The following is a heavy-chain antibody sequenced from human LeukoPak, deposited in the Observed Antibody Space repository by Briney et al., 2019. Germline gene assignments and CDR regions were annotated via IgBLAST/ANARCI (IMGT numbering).Heavy chain of an antibody. V-gene: IGHV3-7*03. Sequence: PGGSLRLSCAASGFTFTNYWMSWVRQAPGKGLELVANIKQDRSEKYYVDSVKGRFTISRDNAKNSLYLQMNSLRAEDTALYYCARVGIYGDYGRYFDYWGQGTLVTVSS. CDR3: ARVGIYGDYGRYFDY. D-gene: IGHD4-17*01. CDR2: IKQDRSEK. CDR1: GFTFTNYW. J-gene: IGHJ4*02.